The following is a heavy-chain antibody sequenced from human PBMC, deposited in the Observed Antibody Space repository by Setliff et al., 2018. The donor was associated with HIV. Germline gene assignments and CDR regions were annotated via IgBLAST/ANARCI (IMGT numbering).Heavy chain of an antibody. J-gene: IGHJ3*02. Sequence: KPSETLSLTCAVFGGSISSSNWWSWVRQPPGKGLEWIGEIYHSGSTNYNPSLKSRVTISVDTSKYQFSLKLSSVTAADTDVYYRARSLTSTTMTVVFMGLGAFDIWGQGTMVTVSS. CDR2: IYHSGST. CDR3: ARSLTSTTMTVVFMGLGAFDI. D-gene: IGHD3-22*01. V-gene: IGHV4-4*02. CDR1: GGSISSSNW.